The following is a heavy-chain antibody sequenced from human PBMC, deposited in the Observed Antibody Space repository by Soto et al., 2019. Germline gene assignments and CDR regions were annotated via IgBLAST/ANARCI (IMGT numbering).Heavy chain of an antibody. CDR1: GFTFSSYA. D-gene: IGHD5-12*01. V-gene: IGHV3-23*01. J-gene: IGHJ4*02. Sequence: SLRLSCAASGFTFSSYAMSWVRQAPGKGLEWVSAISGSGGSTYYADSVKGRFTISRDNSKNTLYLQMNSLRAEDTAVYYCAKDLEGDGYNLGYFDYWGQGTLVTVSS. CDR3: AKDLEGDGYNLGYFDY. CDR2: ISGSGGST.